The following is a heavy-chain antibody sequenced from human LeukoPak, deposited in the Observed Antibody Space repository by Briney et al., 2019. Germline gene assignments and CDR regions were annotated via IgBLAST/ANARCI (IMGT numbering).Heavy chain of an antibody. Sequence: PGGSLRLSCAASGFTFSSYSMNWVRQAPGKGLEWVSSISSSSSYIYYADSVKGRFTISRDNAKNSLYLQMNSLRAEDTAVYYCAKVRYYYGSGSYQTNFDYWGQGTLVTVSS. CDR1: GFTFSSYS. CDR3: AKVRYYYGSGSYQTNFDY. D-gene: IGHD3-10*01. J-gene: IGHJ4*02. CDR2: ISSSSSYI. V-gene: IGHV3-21*01.